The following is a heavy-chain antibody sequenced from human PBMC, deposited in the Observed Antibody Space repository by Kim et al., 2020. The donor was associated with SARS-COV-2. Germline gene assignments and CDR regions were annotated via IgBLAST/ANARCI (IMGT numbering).Heavy chain of an antibody. D-gene: IGHD3-22*01. CDR3: AKDLYYGSSNYFDY. Sequence: AGSVKGRLTISRENSKNTLYLQMSSLRAEDTAVYYCAKDLYYGSSNYFDYWGQGTLVTVSS. V-gene: IGHV3-23*01. J-gene: IGHJ4*02.